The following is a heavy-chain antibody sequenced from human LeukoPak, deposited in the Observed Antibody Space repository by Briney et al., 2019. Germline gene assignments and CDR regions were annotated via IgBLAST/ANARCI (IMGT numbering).Heavy chain of an antibody. CDR1: GYTFTGYY. V-gene: IGHV1-2*06. Sequence: ASVKVSCKASGYTFTGYYMHWVRQAPGQGLEWIGRINPNSGGTNYAQKFQGRVTMTRDTSISTAYMELSRLRSDDTAVYYCARSEGNWNVFTFDYWGQGTLVTVSS. D-gene: IGHD1-1*01. J-gene: IGHJ4*02. CDR2: INPNSGGT. CDR3: ARSEGNWNVFTFDY.